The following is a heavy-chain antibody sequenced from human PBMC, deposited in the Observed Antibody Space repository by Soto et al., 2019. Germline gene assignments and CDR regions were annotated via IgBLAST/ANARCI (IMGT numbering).Heavy chain of an antibody. CDR3: AKAPNFDWLSHFDY. D-gene: IGHD3-9*01. J-gene: IGHJ4*02. CDR1: VLTFSNYG. V-gene: IGHV3-30*18. Sequence: QVQLVESGGGVVQPGRSLRLSCAASVLTFSNYGMHWVRQAPGKGLEWVAVISYDGSNKYYADSVKGRFTISRDNSKNTLYLQMNRLRAEDTAVYYCAKAPNFDWLSHFDYWGQGTLVTVSS. CDR2: ISYDGSNK.